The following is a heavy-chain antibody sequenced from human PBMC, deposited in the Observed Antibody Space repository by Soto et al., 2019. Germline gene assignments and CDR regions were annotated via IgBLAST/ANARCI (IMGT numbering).Heavy chain of an antibody. V-gene: IGHV3-23*01. D-gene: IGHD2-15*01. CDR2: ITGSGGRT. Sequence: EVQLLESGGGLVQPGGSLRLSCAASGFTFGSTAMSWVRQAPGKGLEWVSSITGSGGRTYDAASVKGRFTISRDNSKNTLYLQMNNLRAEDTAMYYCATGAGVVSIFDSWGQGTLVTVSS. CDR1: GFTFGSTA. J-gene: IGHJ4*02. CDR3: ATGAGVVSIFDS.